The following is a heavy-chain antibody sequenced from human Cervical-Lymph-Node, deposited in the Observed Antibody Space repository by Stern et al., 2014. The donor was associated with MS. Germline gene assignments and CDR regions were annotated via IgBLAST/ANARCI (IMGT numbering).Heavy chain of an antibody. Sequence: QVQLQESGPGLVKPSETLSLTCTVSRFSISSGYHWGWIRQPPGKGLEWIGSIFHSGTTYYNPSLKSRVTISVDTSKNQFSLPLTSVTAADTAVYYCSRDAYDTINPWGQGTLVTVSS. CDR1: RFSISSGYH. D-gene: IGHD3-22*01. V-gene: IGHV4-38-2*02. CDR2: IFHSGTT. CDR3: SRDAYDTINP. J-gene: IGHJ5*02.